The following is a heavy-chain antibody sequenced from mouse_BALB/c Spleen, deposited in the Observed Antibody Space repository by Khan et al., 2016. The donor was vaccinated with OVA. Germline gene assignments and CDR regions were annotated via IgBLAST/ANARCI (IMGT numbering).Heavy chain of an antibody. V-gene: IGHV5-17*02. CDR2: INTRSSTI. J-gene: IGHJ2*01. Sequence: EVELVESGGGLVQPGGSRKLSCAASGFTFSGFGMHWVRQAPEKGLEWVAYINTRSSTIYYAHTVKGRFTISRDEPKNTLFLQMPSLGSEDTAMYYCARMDYYDFDYWGQGTTLTVSS. CDR1: GFTFSGFG. D-gene: IGHD1-1*01. CDR3: ARMDYYDFDY.